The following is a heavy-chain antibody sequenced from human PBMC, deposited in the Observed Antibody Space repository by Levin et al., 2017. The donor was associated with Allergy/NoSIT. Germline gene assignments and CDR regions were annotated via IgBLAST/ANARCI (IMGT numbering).Heavy chain of an antibody. V-gene: IGHV3-30*18. CDR1: GFTFSSYG. J-gene: IGHJ4*02. CDR3: AKDQHLRIAAAGTLGY. D-gene: IGHD6-13*01. CDR2: ISYDGSNK. Sequence: GGSLRLSCAASGFTFSSYGMHWVRQAPGKGLEWVAVISYDGSNKYYADSVKGRFTISRDNSKNTLYLQMNSLRAEDTAVYYCAKDQHLRIAAAGTLGYWGQGTLVTVSS.